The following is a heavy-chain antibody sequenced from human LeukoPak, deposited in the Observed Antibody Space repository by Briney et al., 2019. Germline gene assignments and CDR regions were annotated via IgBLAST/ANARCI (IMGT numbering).Heavy chain of an antibody. Sequence: GGSLRLSCAASGFTFSSYSMNWVRQAPGKGLEWVSSISSSSSYIYYADSVKGRFTISRDNAKNSLYLQMNSLRAEDTAVYYCARVIAARPLRGESYYYYYMDVWGKGTTVTVSS. J-gene: IGHJ6*03. D-gene: IGHD6-6*01. CDR1: GFTFSSYS. V-gene: IGHV3-21*01. CDR3: ARVIAARPLRGESYYYYYMDV. CDR2: ISSSSSYI.